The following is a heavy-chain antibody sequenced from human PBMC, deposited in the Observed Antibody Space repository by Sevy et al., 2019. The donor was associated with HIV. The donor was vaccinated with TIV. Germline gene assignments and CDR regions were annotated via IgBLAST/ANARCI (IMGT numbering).Heavy chain of an antibody. Sequence: GGSLRLSCAASGFSFSSYGMHWVRQAPGKGLEWMSYIQYDGSNKDYADSVKGRFTISRDNPKNTLYLQMNSLRVEDATGFYGGKDGGGEGGDHWGQGTLVTVSS. CDR1: GFSFSSYG. V-gene: IGHV3-30*02. J-gene: IGHJ4*02. CDR3: GKDGGGEGGDH. D-gene: IGHD2-21*01. CDR2: IQYDGSNK.